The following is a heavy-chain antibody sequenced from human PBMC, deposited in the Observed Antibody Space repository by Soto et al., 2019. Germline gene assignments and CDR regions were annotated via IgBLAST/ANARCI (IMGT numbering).Heavy chain of an antibody. CDR2: ISSSGSYI. Sequence: EVQLVESGGTLVKPGGSLRLTCAASGFTFGSHAMTWVRQAPGKGLEWVSFISSSGSYIYYSDSMKGRFTISRDNAKNSLYLQMNSLRAEDTAVYYCARVGITMFRGIINYIDVWCKGTMVTVSS. CDR3: ARVGITMFRGIINYIDV. CDR1: GFTFGSHA. D-gene: IGHD3-10*01. V-gene: IGHV3-21*01. J-gene: IGHJ6*03.